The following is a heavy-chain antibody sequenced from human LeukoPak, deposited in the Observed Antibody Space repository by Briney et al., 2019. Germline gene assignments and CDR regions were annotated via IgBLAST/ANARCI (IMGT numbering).Heavy chain of an antibody. Sequence: ASVKVSCKASGYAFSSYGISWVRQAPGQGLEWMGWISGYKGNTNYAQKLQGRVTMTTDTSTTTAYMELRSLRYDDTAVYYCARDWHSVSSTREIYFDYWGQGTLVTVSS. D-gene: IGHD5/OR15-5a*01. CDR3: ARDWHSVSSTREIYFDY. CDR2: ISGYKGNT. CDR1: GYAFSSYG. V-gene: IGHV1-18*01. J-gene: IGHJ4*02.